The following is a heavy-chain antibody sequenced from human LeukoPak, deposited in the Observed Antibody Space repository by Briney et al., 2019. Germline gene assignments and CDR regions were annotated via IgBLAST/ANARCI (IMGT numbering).Heavy chain of an antibody. CDR2: INPNSGGT. V-gene: IGHV1-2*02. CDR1: GYTFTGYY. D-gene: IGHD3-3*01. Sequence: ASVKVSCKASGYTFTGYYMHWVRQAPGQGLEWMGWINPNSGGTNYAQKFQGRVTMTRDTSISTAYMELRSLRSDDTAVYYCARYVLRFLEWLPDYYGMDVWGQGTTVTVSS. J-gene: IGHJ6*02. CDR3: ARYVLRFLEWLPDYYGMDV.